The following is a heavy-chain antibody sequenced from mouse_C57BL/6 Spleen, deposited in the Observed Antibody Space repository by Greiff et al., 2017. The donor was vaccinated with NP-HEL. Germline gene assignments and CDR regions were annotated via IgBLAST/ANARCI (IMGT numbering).Heavy chain of an antibody. CDR1: GFTFNTYA. CDR2: IRSKSSNYAT. Sequence: EVMLVESGGGLVQPKGSLKLSCAASGFTFNTYAMHWVRQAPGKGLEWVARIRSKSSNYATYYADSVKDRFTISRDDSQSMLYLQMNNLKTEDTAMYYCVRDAPSAYWNAMDYWGQGTSVTVSS. J-gene: IGHJ4*01. D-gene: IGHD3-1*01. CDR3: VRDAPSAYWNAMDY. V-gene: IGHV10-3*01.